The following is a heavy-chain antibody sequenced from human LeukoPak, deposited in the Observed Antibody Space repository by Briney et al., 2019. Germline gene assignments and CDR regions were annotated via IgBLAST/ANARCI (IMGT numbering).Heavy chain of an antibody. CDR2: ISSSGSTI. CDR3: ARGGRVLRFLEWLSGGAFDI. D-gene: IGHD3-3*01. CDR1: GFTFSDYY. J-gene: IGHJ3*02. Sequence: PGGSLRLSCAASGFTFSDYYMSWIRQAPGKGLEWVSYISSSGSTIYYADSVKGRFTISRDNAKNSLYLQMHSLRAEDTAVYYCARGGRVLRFLEWLSGGAFDIWGQGTMVTVSS. V-gene: IGHV3-11*01.